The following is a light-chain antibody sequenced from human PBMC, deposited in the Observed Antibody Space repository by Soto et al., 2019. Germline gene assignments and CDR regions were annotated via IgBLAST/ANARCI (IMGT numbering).Light chain of an antibody. Sequence: DIVLTQSPGTLSLSPEERATLSCRASQSLTGGYLAWFQQKPGQTPRLLIYSASNRATGIPDRFSGSGSGTDFTLTISRLVPEDFVVYYCQQNGSLPITFGQGTRLEIK. CDR2: SAS. CDR1: QSLTGGY. J-gene: IGKJ5*01. V-gene: IGKV3-20*01. CDR3: QQNGSLPIT.